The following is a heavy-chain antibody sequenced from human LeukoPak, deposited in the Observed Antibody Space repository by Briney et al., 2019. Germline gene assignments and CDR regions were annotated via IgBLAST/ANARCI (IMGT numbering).Heavy chain of an antibody. V-gene: IGHV1-46*01. CDR3: AIADDSSGYYHNWFDP. J-gene: IGHJ5*02. CDR1: GYTFTTYY. Sequence: GASVKVSCKASGYTFTTYYMHWVRQAPGQGLEWMGIINPSGGSTSYAQKFQGRVTMTRDTSTSTVYMELSSLRPEDTAVYYCAIADDSSGYYHNWFDPWGQGTLVTVSS. D-gene: IGHD3-22*01. CDR2: INPSGGST.